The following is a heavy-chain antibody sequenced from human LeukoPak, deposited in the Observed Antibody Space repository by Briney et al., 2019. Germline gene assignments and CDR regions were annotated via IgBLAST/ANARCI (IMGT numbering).Heavy chain of an antibody. CDR3: AKIPYGDYVLDYYYYMDV. Sequence: QSGGSLRLSCAASGFTFSSNAMHWVRQAPGKGLEWVAFIRYDGSKKFYADSVKGRFTISRDNSKNTLYLQMYSLRAEDTAVYYCAKIPYGDYVLDYYYYMDVWGKGTTVTISS. J-gene: IGHJ6*03. CDR1: GFTFSSNA. V-gene: IGHV3-30*02. CDR2: IRYDGSKK. D-gene: IGHD4-17*01.